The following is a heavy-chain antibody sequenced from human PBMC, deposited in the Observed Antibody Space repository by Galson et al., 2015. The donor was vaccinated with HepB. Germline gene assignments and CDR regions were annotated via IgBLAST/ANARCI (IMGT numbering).Heavy chain of an antibody. Sequence: SLRLSCAASGFTFSSYGMHWVRQAPGKGLEWVAVIWYDGSNKYYADSVKGRFTISRDNSKNTLYLQMNSLRAEDTAVYYCAKDPDGVLPYYYYYGMDVWGQGTTVTVSS. D-gene: IGHD2-8*01. J-gene: IGHJ6*02. V-gene: IGHV3-33*06. CDR1: GFTFSSYG. CDR3: AKDPDGVLPYYYYYGMDV. CDR2: IWYDGSNK.